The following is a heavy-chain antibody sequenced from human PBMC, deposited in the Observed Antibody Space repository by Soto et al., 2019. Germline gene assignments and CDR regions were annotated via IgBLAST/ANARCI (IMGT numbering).Heavy chain of an antibody. CDR1: GFSLKTIGIS. V-gene: IGHV2-5*02. CDR3: ARSTSENFWSGPFDY. CDR2: TYWDDDQ. J-gene: IGHJ4*02. D-gene: IGHD3-3*01. Sequence: QITLKESGPTLVRPTQTLTLTCSFSGFSLKTIGISVGWIRQPPGKALEWLALTYWDDDQGYSPSLKTRLTITKDASKNQVVLAMTNVDPVDTATYYCARSTSENFWSGPFDYWGPGIVVTVSS.